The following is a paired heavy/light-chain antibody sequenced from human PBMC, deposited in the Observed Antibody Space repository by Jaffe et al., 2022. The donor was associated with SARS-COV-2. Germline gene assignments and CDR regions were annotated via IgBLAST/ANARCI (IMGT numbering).Light chain of an antibody. CDR1: RSLSNDY. J-gene: IGKJ2*01. V-gene: IGKV3-20*01. CDR3: QQYGRSPYT. CDR2: GAS. Sequence: EIVLTQSPGTLSLSPGERATLSCRASRSLSNDYLAWYQQKPGQTPRLLIYGASRRATGIPDRFSGSGSGTDFTLTISRLEPEDFALYSCQQYGRSPYTFGQGTKLEIK.
Heavy chain of an antibody. D-gene: IGHD6-19*01. CDR1: GFSLNTNGVG. CDR3: VHKEVAAPFDF. V-gene: IGHV2-5*02. J-gene: IGHJ4*02. Sequence: QITLKESGPTLVKPTQTLTVTCSFSGFSLNTNGVGVGWIRQPPGKALEWLALIYWDDDRRYSPSLKTRLTITKDTSKNQVALTMTTMDPEDTARYYCVHKEVAAPFDFWGQGILVTVSS. CDR2: IYWDDDR.